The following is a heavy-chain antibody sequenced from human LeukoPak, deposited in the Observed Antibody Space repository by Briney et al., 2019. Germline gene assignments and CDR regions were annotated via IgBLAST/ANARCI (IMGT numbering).Heavy chain of an antibody. CDR1: GFTFDDYA. CDR2: ISWNSGSI. Sequence: PGGSLRLSCAASGFTFDDYAMHWVRQAPGKGLEWVSGISWNSGSIGYADSVKGRFTISRDNAKNSLYLQMNSLRAEDTALYYCASSRGYSYGYGGWSQGTLVTVSS. J-gene: IGHJ4*02. V-gene: IGHV3-9*01. D-gene: IGHD5-18*01. CDR3: ASSRGYSYGYGG.